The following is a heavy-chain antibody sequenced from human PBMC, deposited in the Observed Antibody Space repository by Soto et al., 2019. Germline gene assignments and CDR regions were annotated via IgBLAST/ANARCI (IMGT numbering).Heavy chain of an antibody. V-gene: IGHV1-69*13. CDR2: IIPIFGTA. CDR1: GGTFSSYA. J-gene: IGHJ5*02. CDR3: ARDRTDIVVVVAAPVTNWFDP. D-gene: IGHD2-15*01. Sequence: SSVKVSCKASGGTFSSYAISWVRQAPGQGLEWMGGIIPIFGTANYAQKFQGRVTITADESTSTAYMELSSLRSEDTAVYYCARDRTDIVVVVAAPVTNWFDPWGQGALVTVSS.